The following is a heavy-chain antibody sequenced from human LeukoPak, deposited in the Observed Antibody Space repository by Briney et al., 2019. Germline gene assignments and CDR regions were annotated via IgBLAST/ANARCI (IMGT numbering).Heavy chain of an antibody. V-gene: IGHV4-39*01. J-gene: IGHJ4*02. CDR3: ARHWGVRAPSDY. CDR2: IYYSGST. D-gene: IGHD3-16*01. Sequence: SETLSLTCTVSGGSISSSSYYWGWIRQPPGKGLEWIGSIYYSGSTYYNPSLKSRVTISVDTSKNQFSLKLSSVTAADTAVYYCARHWGVRAPSDYWGQGTLVTVSS. CDR1: GGSISSSSYY.